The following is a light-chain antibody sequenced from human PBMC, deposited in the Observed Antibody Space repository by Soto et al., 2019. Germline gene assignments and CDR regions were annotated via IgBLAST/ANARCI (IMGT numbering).Light chain of an antibody. V-gene: IGKV3-11*01. CDR3: QHRSNWLGT. CDR1: QSVSSF. Sequence: EIVLTQSRATLSLSPGERATLSCRASQSVSSFLAWYQQKSGQTPRLLIYDASNRATGIPARFSGSGSGTDFTLTISSLEPEDFAVYYCQHRSNWLGTFGHGTKVDIK. J-gene: IGKJ3*01. CDR2: DAS.